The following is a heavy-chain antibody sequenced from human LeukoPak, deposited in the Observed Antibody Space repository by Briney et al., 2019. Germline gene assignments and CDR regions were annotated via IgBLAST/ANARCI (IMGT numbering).Heavy chain of an antibody. CDR3: ARVMSYGSGSYYVCYFEY. CDR1: GGSISSYY. V-gene: IGHV4-59*01. D-gene: IGHD3-10*01. J-gene: IGHJ4*02. CDR2: IYYSGST. Sequence: SETLSLTCTVSGGSISSYYWSWIRQPPGKGLEWIGYIYYSGSTNYNPSLKSRVTISIDTSKNQFSLKLSSVTAADTAVYYCARVMSYGSGSYYVCYFEYWGQGTLVTVSS.